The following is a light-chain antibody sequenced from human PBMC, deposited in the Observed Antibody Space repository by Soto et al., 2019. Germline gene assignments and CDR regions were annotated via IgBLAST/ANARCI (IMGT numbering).Light chain of an antibody. Sequence: EIVLTQSPGTLSLSPGERATLSCRASQSVNSNYLAWYQQKPGQGPRLLMYGTSSRATGIPDRFSGSGSGTDFTLPLSRLETEDFAVYSCQQYDHSPRTFGQGTKVEIK. CDR1: QSVNSNY. CDR2: GTS. CDR3: QQYDHSPRT. V-gene: IGKV3-20*01. J-gene: IGKJ1*01.